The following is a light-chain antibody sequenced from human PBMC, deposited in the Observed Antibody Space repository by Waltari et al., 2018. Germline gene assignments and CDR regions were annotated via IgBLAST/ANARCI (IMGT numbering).Light chain of an antibody. CDR3: QQYFVNPG. Sequence: DIQMTQSPSSLSASVGDRVTIPCRASQGISYSLAWYQQKPGKAPKLLLYDAFTLKSGVPSRFSGSGSGADYALTISSLQPENFATYYCQQYFVNPGFGPGTKLEI. CDR2: DAF. V-gene: IGKV1-NL1*01. J-gene: IGKJ2*01. CDR1: QGISYS.